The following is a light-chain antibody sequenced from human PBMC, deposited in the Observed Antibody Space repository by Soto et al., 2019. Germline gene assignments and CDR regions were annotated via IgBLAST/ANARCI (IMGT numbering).Light chain of an antibody. CDR1: QDIRND. V-gene: IGKV1-6*01. J-gene: IGKJ1*01. CDR2: AAS. CDR3: LQDYNSPWT. Sequence: AIQMTQSPSSLSTSVGDRVTITCRASQDIRNDLGWYQEKPGQAPKLLIYAASNLQSGVPSRFSGSGSGTDFTLTISSLQPEDFATYYCLQDYNSPWTFGQGTKVEI.